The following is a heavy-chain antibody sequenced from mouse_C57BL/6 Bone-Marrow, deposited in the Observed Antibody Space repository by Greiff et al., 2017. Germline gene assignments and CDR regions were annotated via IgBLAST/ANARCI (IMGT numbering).Heavy chain of an antibody. J-gene: IGHJ2*01. Sequence: QVQLQQPGAELVKPGASVKLSCKASGYTFTSYWMQWVKQRPGQGLEWIGEIDPSDSYTNYNQKFKGKATLTVDTSSSTAYMQLSSLTSEDSAVYYCARRRCAIYYFDYWGQGTTLTVSA. CDR1: GYTFTSYW. CDR2: IDPSDSYT. D-gene: IGHD3-3*01. CDR3: ARRRCAIYYFDY. V-gene: IGHV1-50*01.